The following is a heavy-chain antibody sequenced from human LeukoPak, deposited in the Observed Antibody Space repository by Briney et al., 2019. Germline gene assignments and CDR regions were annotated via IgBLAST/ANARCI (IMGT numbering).Heavy chain of an antibody. D-gene: IGHD3-3*01. CDR3: ARVFKFYYFDY. CDR2: INQDESSK. J-gene: IGHJ4*02. Sequence: GGSLRLSCAVSGFTFSSYWMGWVRQAPGKGLAWVANINQDESSKYYEDSVKGRFTISRDNADNSLYLQMNSLGAEDTAVYYCARVFKFYYFDYWGQGTLVTVSS. V-gene: IGHV3-7*01. CDR1: GFTFSSYW.